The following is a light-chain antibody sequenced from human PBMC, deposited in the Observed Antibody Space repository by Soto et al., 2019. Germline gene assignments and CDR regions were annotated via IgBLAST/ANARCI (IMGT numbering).Light chain of an antibody. CDR2: LDGSGSY. J-gene: IGLJ2*01. V-gene: IGLV4-60*02. Sequence: QLVLTQSSSASASPGSSVKLTCTLSSGHSSYIIAWHQQQPGKAPRLLMKLDGSGSYNKGIAVPDRVSGSSSGADRYLTISNLQFEDEADYYCETWDSNVRVFGGGTKLTVL. CDR1: SGHSSYI. CDR3: ETWDSNVRV.